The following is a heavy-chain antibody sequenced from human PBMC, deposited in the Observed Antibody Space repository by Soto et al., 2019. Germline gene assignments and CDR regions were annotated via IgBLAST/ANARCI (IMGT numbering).Heavy chain of an antibody. Sequence: GGSLRLSCAASGFTFSSYGMHWVRQAPGKGLEWVAVISYDGSNKYYADSVKGRFTISRDNSKNTLYLQMNSLRAEDTAVYYCAKDRHDFPSDYWGQGTLVTVSS. V-gene: IGHV3-30*18. J-gene: IGHJ4*02. CDR2: ISYDGSNK. D-gene: IGHD3-3*01. CDR3: AKDRHDFPSDY. CDR1: GFTFSSYG.